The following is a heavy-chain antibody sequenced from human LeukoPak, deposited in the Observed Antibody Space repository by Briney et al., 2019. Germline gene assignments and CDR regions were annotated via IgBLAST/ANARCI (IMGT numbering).Heavy chain of an antibody. V-gene: IGHV4-61*02. Sequence: SETLSLTCTVSGGSISSGSYYWSWIRQPAGKGLEWIGRIYTSGSTNYNPSLKSRVTISVDTSKNKFSLKLSSVTAADTAVYYCASCIAAAGKRYYYMDVWGKGTTVTISS. J-gene: IGHJ6*03. CDR3: ASCIAAAGKRYYYMDV. CDR2: IYTSGST. D-gene: IGHD6-13*01. CDR1: GGSISSGSYY.